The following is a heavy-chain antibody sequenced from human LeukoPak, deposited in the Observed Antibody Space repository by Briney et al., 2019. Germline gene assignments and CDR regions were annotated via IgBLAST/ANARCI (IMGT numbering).Heavy chain of an antibody. CDR1: GGSFSGYY. Sequence: SETLSLTCAVYGGSFSGYYWSWIRQPPGKGLEWIGEINHSGSTNYNPSLKSRVTISVDTFKNQFSLKLSSVTAADTAVYYCARGLTIWFGESDDAFDIWGQGTMVTVSS. D-gene: IGHD3-10*01. J-gene: IGHJ3*02. V-gene: IGHV4-34*01. CDR3: ARGLTIWFGESDDAFDI. CDR2: INHSGST.